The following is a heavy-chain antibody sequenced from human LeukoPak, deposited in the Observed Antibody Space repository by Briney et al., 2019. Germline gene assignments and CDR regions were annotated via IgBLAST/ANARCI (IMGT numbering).Heavy chain of an antibody. D-gene: IGHD5-18*01. Sequence: HTGGSLRLSCAASGFTFSSYWMSWVRQAPGKGLGWVANIKQDGSEKYYVDSVKGRFTISRDNAKNSLYLQMNSLRAEDTAVYYCARDYHDDTASLFDYWGQGTLVTVSS. CDR3: ARDYHDDTASLFDY. CDR1: GFTFSSYW. CDR2: IKQDGSEK. J-gene: IGHJ4*02. V-gene: IGHV3-7*01.